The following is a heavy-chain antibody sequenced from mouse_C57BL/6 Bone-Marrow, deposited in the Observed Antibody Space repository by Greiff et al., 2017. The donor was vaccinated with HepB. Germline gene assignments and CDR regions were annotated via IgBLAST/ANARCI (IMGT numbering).Heavy chain of an antibody. CDR3: ARRPVAMDY. CDR2: ISNGGGST. Sequence: EVHLVESGGGLVQPGGSLKLSCAASGFTFSDYYMYWVRQTPEKRLEWVAYISNGGGSTYYPDTVKGRFTISRDNAKNTLYLQMSRLKSEDTAMYYCARRPVAMDYWGQGTSVTVSS. J-gene: IGHJ4*01. CDR1: GFTFSDYY. V-gene: IGHV5-12*01.